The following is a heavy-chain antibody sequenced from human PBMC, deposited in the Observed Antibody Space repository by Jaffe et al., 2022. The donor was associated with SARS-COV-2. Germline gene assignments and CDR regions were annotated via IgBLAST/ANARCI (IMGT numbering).Heavy chain of an antibody. CDR2: IYTSGST. D-gene: IGHD3-10*01. CDR3: ARWGYGSGSYTDY. V-gene: IGHV4-61*02. CDR1: GGSISSGSYY. J-gene: IGHJ4*02. Sequence: QVQLQESGPGLVKPSQTLSLTCTVSGGSISSGSYYWSWIRQPAGKGLEWIGRIYTSGSTNYNPSLKSRVTISVDTSKNQFSLKLSSVTAADTAVYYCARWGYGSGSYTDYWGQGTLVTVSS.